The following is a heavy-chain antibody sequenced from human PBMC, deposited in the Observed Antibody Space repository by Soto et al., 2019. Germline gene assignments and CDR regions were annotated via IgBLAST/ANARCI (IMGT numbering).Heavy chain of an antibody. V-gene: IGHV4-39*01. J-gene: IGHJ6*03. D-gene: IGHD3-10*01. Sequence: PSVTLSLTCTVSGGSISNNNFYWGWIRQPPGKGLEWIGTIYYSGSTYYNPSLKSRVTISVDTSNNQWSLKLSSVTAADTAVYYCARHYGYYSHYMDVWTKGTTVTVSS. CDR1: GGSISNNNFY. CDR3: ARHYGYYSHYMDV. CDR2: IYYSGST.